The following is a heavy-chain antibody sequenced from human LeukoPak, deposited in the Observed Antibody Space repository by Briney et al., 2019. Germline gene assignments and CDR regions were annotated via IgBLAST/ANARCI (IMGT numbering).Heavy chain of an antibody. J-gene: IGHJ4*02. V-gene: IGHV3-7*05. CDR1: GFTFSSYW. CDR2: INQDGSEK. Sequence: GGPLRLSCAASGFTFSSYWMRWVRQAPGKGLDWVASINQDGSEKYYVDSVKGRFTISRDNAKNSLYLQMNSLRADDTAVYYCARARGGSNSDYWGQGTLVTVSS. CDR3: ARARGGSNSDY. D-gene: IGHD1-26*01.